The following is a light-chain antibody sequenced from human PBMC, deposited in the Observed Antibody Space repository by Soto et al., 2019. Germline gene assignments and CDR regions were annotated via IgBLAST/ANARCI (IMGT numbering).Light chain of an antibody. CDR3: QQSYSTLYT. Sequence: DLQMTQSPSSLSASVGDRVTITCRASQSINSYLNWYQQKPGKAPKLLIYAASSLQSGVPSRFSGSGSGTDFTLPISSLQPEDFATYYCQQSYSTLYTFGQGTKLEIK. V-gene: IGKV1-39*01. CDR2: AAS. CDR1: QSINSY. J-gene: IGKJ2*01.